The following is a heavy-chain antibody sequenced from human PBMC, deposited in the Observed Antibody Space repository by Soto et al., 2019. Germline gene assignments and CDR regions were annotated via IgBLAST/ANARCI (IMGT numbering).Heavy chain of an antibody. D-gene: IGHD4-17*01. CDR1: GFTFSSYA. CDR3: AKLAYGDYVQPDAFDI. V-gene: IGHV3-23*01. J-gene: IGHJ3*02. CDR2: ISGSGGST. Sequence: EVQLLESGGGLVQPGGSLRLSCAASGFTFSSYAMSWVRQAPGKGLELGSAISGSGGSTYYADSVKGRFTISRDNSKNTLYLQMNSLRAEDTAVYYCAKLAYGDYVQPDAFDIWGQGTMVTVSS.